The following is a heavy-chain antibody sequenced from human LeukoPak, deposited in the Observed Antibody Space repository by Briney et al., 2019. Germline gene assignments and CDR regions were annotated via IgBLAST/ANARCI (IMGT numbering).Heavy chain of an antibody. CDR1: GFTFSSYA. CDR3: AGHGSDSRHVWFVP. CDR2: ISSSCDRT. D-gene: IGHD1-26*01. Sequence: GGSLRLSCVGSGFTFSSYAMSWVRQAPGKGLDWVSGISSSCDRTYYADSVKGRFTISRDNPKNTLYVQMNSLRAEDTAVYYCAGHGSDSRHVWFVPWGQGTLVTVSS. J-gene: IGHJ5*02. V-gene: IGHV3-23*01.